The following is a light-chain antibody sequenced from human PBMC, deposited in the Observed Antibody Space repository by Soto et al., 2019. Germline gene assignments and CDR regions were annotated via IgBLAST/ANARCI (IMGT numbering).Light chain of an antibody. Sequence: DIQMTQSPSTLSGSVGDRVTITCRASQSISSWLAWYQQKPGKAPKVLIYDVSTLESGVPSRFSGSGFGTEFTLTISSLQPEDVATYFCQKYNSALTFGQGTRLEI. V-gene: IGKV1-5*01. CDR3: QKYNSALT. CDR1: QSISSW. J-gene: IGKJ5*01. CDR2: DVS.